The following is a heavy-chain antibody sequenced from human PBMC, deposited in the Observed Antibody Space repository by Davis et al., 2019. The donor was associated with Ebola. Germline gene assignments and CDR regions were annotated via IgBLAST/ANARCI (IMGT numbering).Heavy chain of an antibody. CDR2: INSNNGET. CDR3: AREFLVTGYKCADL. Sequence: ASVKVSCKASGYTFTGYYMHWFRQAPGQGLEWMGRINSNNGETNYAQKFQGRVTMTRDTSITTTYMELSSLRTDDTAIYYCAREFLVTGYKCADLWGQGTLVTVSS. J-gene: IGHJ5*02. CDR1: GYTFTGYY. V-gene: IGHV1-2*02. D-gene: IGHD3-9*01.